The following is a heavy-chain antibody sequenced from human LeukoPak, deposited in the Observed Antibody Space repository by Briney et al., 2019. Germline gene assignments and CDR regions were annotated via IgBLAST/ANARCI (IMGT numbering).Heavy chain of an antibody. CDR3: ARDHCSSTSCLLY. J-gene: IGHJ4*02. Sequence: GGSLRLSCEASGFTFSDYYMTWIRQAPGKGLEWVSYISNSGGDTDYADSVKGRFTISRDNAKNSLYLQMNSLRVEDTAVYYCARDHCSSTSCLLYWGQGALVAVSS. CDR2: ISNSGGDT. V-gene: IGHV3-11*06. D-gene: IGHD2-2*01. CDR1: GFTFSDYY.